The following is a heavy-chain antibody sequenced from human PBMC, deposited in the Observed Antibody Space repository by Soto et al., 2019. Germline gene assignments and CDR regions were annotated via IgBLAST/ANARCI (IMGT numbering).Heavy chain of an antibody. J-gene: IGHJ5*02. Sequence: EVQLVESGGGLVQPGGSLKLSCAASGFTFSGSAMHWVRQASGKGLGWVGRIRSKANSYATAYAASVKGRFTISRDDSKNTAYLQMNSLKTEDTAVYYCALRLGELSLYHWGQGTLVTVSS. D-gene: IGHD3-16*02. CDR2: IRSKANSYAT. CDR3: ALRLGELSLYH. CDR1: GFTFSGSA. V-gene: IGHV3-73*02.